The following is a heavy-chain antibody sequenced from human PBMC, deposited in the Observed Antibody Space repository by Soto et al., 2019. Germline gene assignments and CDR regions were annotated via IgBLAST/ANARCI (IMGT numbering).Heavy chain of an antibody. CDR1: GFTFSNAW. V-gene: IGHV3-15*01. D-gene: IGHD2-8*01. Sequence: EVQLVESGGGLVKPGGSLRLSCAGSGFTFSNAWMIWVRRAPGKGLEWVGRIKSDADGGAIDYAAPVKGRFTISREDSRNTLVLQMNNLRAEDTAVYSCTTTKGRLEPPTNDFWGQGTPVIVSS. J-gene: IGHJ4*02. CDR3: TTTKGRLEPPTNDF. CDR2: IKSDADGGAI.